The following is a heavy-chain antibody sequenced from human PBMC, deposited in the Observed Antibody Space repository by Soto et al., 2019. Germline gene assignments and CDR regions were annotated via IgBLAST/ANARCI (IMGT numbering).Heavy chain of an antibody. D-gene: IGHD2-15*01. J-gene: IGHJ4*02. Sequence: QVQLVESGGGVVQPGRSLRLSCAASGFTFSSYGMHWVRQAPGKGLEWVAVIWYDGSNKYYADSVKGRFTISRDNSKNTLYLQMNSLRAEDTAVYYCAREPPDIVVVVAAEYYFDYWGQGTLVTVSS. CDR3: AREPPDIVVVVAAEYYFDY. CDR1: GFTFSSYG. V-gene: IGHV3-33*01. CDR2: IWYDGSNK.